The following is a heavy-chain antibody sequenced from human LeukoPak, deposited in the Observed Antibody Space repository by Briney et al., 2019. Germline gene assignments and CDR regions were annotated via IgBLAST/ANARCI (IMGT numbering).Heavy chain of an antibody. CDR1: GFTFDDYA. Sequence: GGSLRLSCAASGFTFDDYAMHWVRQAPGKGLEWVSGISWNSGSIGYADSVKGRFTISRDNAKNSLYLQMNSLRAEDTALYYCAKVMSGSYLDAFDIWGQGTMVTVSS. CDR3: AKVMSGSYLDAFDI. J-gene: IGHJ3*02. D-gene: IGHD1-26*01. V-gene: IGHV3-9*01. CDR2: ISWNSGSI.